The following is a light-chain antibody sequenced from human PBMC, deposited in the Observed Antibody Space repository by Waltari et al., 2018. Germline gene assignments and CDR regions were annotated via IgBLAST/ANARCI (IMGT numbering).Light chain of an antibody. CDR1: DIRDKT. CDR3: QVWDGDSDHPV. J-gene: IGLJ2*01. V-gene: IGLV3-21*03. Sequence: YELTQPPSVSVAPGKTAKISCGGHDIRDKTVHWYQQKPGQAPVLVIYDDTLRPSGIPKRFAASDTATLTMARVEAGDEAVYYCQVWDGDSDHPVFGGGTKLTVL. CDR2: DDT.